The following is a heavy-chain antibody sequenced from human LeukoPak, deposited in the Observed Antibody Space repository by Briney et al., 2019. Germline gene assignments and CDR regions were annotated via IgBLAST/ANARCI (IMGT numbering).Heavy chain of an antibody. Sequence: SETLSLTCTVSGGSIRSYYWSWIRQPAGKGLEWIGRIYTSGSTNYNPSLKSRVTISVDTSKNQFSLKLSSVTAADTDVYYCARSHYGSGSYYSVGDYWGQGTLVTVSA. V-gene: IGHV4-4*07. CDR3: ARSHYGSGSYYSVGDY. CDR2: IYTSGST. J-gene: IGHJ4*02. D-gene: IGHD3-10*01. CDR1: GGSIRSYY.